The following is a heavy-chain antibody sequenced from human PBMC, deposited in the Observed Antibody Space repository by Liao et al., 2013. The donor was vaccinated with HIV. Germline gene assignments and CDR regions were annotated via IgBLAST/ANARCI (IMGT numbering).Heavy chain of an antibody. Sequence: QVRLQESGPGLVKPSQTLSLTCTVSGDLIRRDNYYWTWIRQPAGKGLEWIGHIYTGMSTTGTTNYNPSLKSRVSISADTSSNHVSLKLTSVTAADTAVYYCARGTTSWAGERYFDYWGQGTLVTVSS. V-gene: IGHV4-61*02. CDR2: IYTGMSTTGTT. CDR1: GDLIRRDNYY. CDR3: ARGTTSWAGERYFDY. D-gene: IGHD1-1*01. J-gene: IGHJ4*02.